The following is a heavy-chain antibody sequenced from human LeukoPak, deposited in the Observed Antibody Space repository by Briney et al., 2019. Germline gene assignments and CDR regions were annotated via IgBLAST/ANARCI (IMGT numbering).Heavy chain of an antibody. CDR2: IYSGGSS. CDR3: AKIVLSEPTKNWGFDY. Sequence: GGSLRLSCAASGFTVSSNYMSWVRQAPGKGLEWVSVIYSGGSSYYADSVKGRFTISRDNSKNTLYLQMNSLRAEDTAVYYCAKIVLSEPTKNWGFDYWGQGTLVTVSS. V-gene: IGHV3-53*01. CDR1: GFTVSSNY. J-gene: IGHJ4*02. D-gene: IGHD7-27*01.